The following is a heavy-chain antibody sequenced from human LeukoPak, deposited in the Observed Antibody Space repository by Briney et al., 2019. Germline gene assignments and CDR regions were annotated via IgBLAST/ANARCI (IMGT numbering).Heavy chain of an antibody. CDR2: INPNSGGT. Sequence: ASVKVSCKASGYTFTGYYMHWVRQAPGQGLEWMGRINPNSGGTNYAQKFQGRVTMTRDTSISTAYMELSRLRSDDTAVYYCARDHPVDIVATRLRFYYMDVWGKGTTVTVSS. CDR1: GYTFTGYY. J-gene: IGHJ6*03. V-gene: IGHV1-2*06. D-gene: IGHD5-12*01. CDR3: ARDHPVDIVATRLRFYYMDV.